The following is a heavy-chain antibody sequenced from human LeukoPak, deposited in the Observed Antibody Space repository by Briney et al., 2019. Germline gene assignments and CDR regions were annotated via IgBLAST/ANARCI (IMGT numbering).Heavy chain of an antibody. CDR1: GFTVSSIH. V-gene: IGHV3-74*01. CDR3: VVWGEDSSGHRFDH. Sequence: GGSLRLSCAASGFTVSSIHMVWVRQAPGKGLLWVSRINTDGSSTHYADSVKGRLTISRDNAKNMLYLQMNGLRAEDTAVYYCVVWGEDSSGHRFDHWGQGTLVTVSS. CDR2: INTDGSST. J-gene: IGHJ4*02. D-gene: IGHD3-22*01.